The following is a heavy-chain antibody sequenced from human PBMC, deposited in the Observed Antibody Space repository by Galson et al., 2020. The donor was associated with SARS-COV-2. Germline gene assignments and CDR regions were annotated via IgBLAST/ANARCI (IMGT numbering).Heavy chain of an antibody. V-gene: IGHV3-30*04. CDR2: ISHDGKIQ. CDR1: GFTFPNYA. CDR3: TRDVSGGASDY. J-gene: IGHJ3*01. D-gene: IGHD1-26*01. Sequence: GGSLRLSCAASGFTFPNYAMHWVRQAPGKGLEWLTVISHDGKIQVYADSVKGRFTISRDNSGNMVFLQIVSLRPDDTALDYCTRDVSGGASDYWCQGMMVTV.